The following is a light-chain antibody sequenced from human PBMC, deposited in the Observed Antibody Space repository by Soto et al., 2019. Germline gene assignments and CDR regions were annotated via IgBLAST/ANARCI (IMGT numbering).Light chain of an antibody. Sequence: DIQMTQSPSSLSASVGDRVTITCRASQDIINYLNWYQQRPGKAPKLLIYDASNLERGVPSRFSGTRSGTHFTFAITSLQPEDVATYYCQQSDSLQISFGQGTRLEI. V-gene: IGKV1-33*01. CDR2: DAS. CDR3: QQSDSLQIS. J-gene: IGKJ5*01. CDR1: QDIINY.